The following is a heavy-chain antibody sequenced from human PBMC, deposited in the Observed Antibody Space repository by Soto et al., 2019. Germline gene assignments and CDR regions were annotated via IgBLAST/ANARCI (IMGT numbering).Heavy chain of an antibody. Sequence: GGLRLSCAASGFTFNTYGMPWVRQAPGKGLEYVSAISSNGGSTYYADSVKGRFTISRDNSKNTLYLQMSSLRAEDTAVYYCARGSIAARRRDYYYYGMDVWGQGTTVTVS. V-gene: IGHV3-64D*06. CDR2: ISSNGGST. J-gene: IGHJ6*02. D-gene: IGHD6-6*01. CDR3: ARGSIAARRRDYYYYGMDV. CDR1: GFTFNTYG.